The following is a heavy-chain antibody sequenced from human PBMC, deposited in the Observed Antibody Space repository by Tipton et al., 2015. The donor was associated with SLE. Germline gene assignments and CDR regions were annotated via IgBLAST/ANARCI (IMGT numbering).Heavy chain of an antibody. CDR2: VNQSGRT. Sequence: TLSLTCAVSGGSIISGSFYWNWIRQPPGKGLEWIGEVNQSGRTRYNPSPKSRVAISMDTSRNQFSLTLSSVTDADTAMYYCARENYYDISGWFDPWGQGTLVTVSA. CDR3: ARENYYDISGWFDP. CDR1: GGSIISGSFY. D-gene: IGHD3-22*01. J-gene: IGHJ5*02. V-gene: IGHV4-39*07.